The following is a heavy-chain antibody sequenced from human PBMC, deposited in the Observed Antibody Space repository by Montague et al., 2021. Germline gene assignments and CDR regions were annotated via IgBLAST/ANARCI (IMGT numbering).Heavy chain of an antibody. J-gene: IGHJ4*02. D-gene: IGHD6-19*01. CDR3: AKVGSGWYGYFDY. Sequence: SLRLSFSASGFTFSTYAMSWVRQAPGKGLEWVSGLIGSGGSTYYADSVKGRFTTSRDNSKNTLYLQMNSLRAEDTVVYYCAKVGSGWYGYFDYWGQGTLVTVSS. V-gene: IGHV3-23*01. CDR2: LIGSGGST. CDR1: GFTFSTYA.